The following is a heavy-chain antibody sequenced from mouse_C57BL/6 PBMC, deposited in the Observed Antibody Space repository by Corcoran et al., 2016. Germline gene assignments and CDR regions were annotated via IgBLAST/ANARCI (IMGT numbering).Heavy chain of an antibody. CDR1: GYAFSSYW. D-gene: IGHD1-1*01. CDR2: IYPGDGDT. CDR3: ARNCPVVATDYFDY. Sequence: QVQLQQSGAELVKPGASVKISCKASGYAFSSYWMNWVKQRPGKGLEWIGQIYPGDGDTNYNGKFKGKATLTADKSSSTAYMQLSSLTSEDSAVYFCARNCPVVATDYFDYCGQGTTLTVSS. V-gene: IGHV1-80*01. J-gene: IGHJ2*01.